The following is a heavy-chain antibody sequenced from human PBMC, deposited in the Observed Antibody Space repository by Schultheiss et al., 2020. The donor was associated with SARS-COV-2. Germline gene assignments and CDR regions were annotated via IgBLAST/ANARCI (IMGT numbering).Heavy chain of an antibody. J-gene: IGHJ6*03. CDR2: ISGSGGST. V-gene: IGHV3-23*01. Sequence: GGSLRLSCAASGFTFSSYAMHWVRQAPGKGLEWVSAISGSGGSTYYADSVKGRFTISRDNSKNTLYLQMNSLRAEDTAVYYCARDGMAAALNYYYYYMDVWGKGTTVTVSS. CDR1: GFTFSSYA. CDR3: ARDGMAAALNYYYYYMDV. D-gene: IGHD2-15*01.